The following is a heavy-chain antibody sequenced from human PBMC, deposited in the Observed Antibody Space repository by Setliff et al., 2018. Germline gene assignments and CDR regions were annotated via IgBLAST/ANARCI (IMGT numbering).Heavy chain of an antibody. CDR1: GGSVKSHY. J-gene: IGHJ4*02. CDR2: VFYSGDT. D-gene: IGHD5-12*01. Sequence: PSETLSLTCTVSGGSVKSHYWSWIRQTPEKGLEWIGFVFYSGDTRYNPSLKSRVTMSVDTSKNQFSLMVTSVTAADTAVYYCARGGTFRYFDFWGQGAPVTVSS. CDR3: ARGGTFRYFDF. V-gene: IGHV4-59*02.